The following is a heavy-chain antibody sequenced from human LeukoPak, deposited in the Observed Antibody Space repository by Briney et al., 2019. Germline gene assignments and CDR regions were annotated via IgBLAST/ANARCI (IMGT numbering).Heavy chain of an antibody. CDR2: ISGSGGST. D-gene: IGHD3-22*01. Sequence: GGSLRLSCAASGFTFSSYAMSWVRQAPGKGLEWVSAISGSGGSTYYADSVKGRFTISRDNSKNTLYLQMNSLRAEDTAVYYCAKDLLYYYDSSGHLDALDIWGQGTMVTVSS. J-gene: IGHJ3*02. V-gene: IGHV3-23*01. CDR1: GFTFSSYA. CDR3: AKDLLYYYDSSGHLDALDI.